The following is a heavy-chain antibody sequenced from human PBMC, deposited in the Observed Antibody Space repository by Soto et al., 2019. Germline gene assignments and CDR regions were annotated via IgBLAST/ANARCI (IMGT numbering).Heavy chain of an antibody. Sequence: SETLSLTCTVSGGSISSYYWGWIRQPPGKGLEWIGSIYYSGSTYYNPSLKSRVTISVDTSKNQFSLKLSSVAAADTAVYYCAAPNSSSWNPFDYWGQGTLVTVSS. CDR2: IYYSGST. V-gene: IGHV4-39*01. D-gene: IGHD6-13*01. CDR3: AAPNSSSWNPFDY. J-gene: IGHJ4*02. CDR1: GGSISSYY.